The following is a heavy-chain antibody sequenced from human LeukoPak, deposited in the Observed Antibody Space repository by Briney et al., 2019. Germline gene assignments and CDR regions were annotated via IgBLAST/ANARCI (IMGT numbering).Heavy chain of an antibody. Sequence: GGSLRLSCAASGFTFSSYAMHWVRQAPGKGLEWVAVISYDGSNKYYADSVKGRFTISRDNSKNTLYLQMNSLRAGDTAVYYCARASVLRYFDWSAPDAFDIWGQGTMVTVSS. CDR2: ISYDGSNK. J-gene: IGHJ3*02. V-gene: IGHV3-30-3*01. CDR1: GFTFSSYA. CDR3: ARASVLRYFDWSAPDAFDI. D-gene: IGHD3-9*01.